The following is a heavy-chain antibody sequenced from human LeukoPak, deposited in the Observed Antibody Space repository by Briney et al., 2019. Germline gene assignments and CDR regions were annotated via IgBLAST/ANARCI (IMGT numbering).Heavy chain of an antibody. Sequence: SETLSLTCAVYGGSFSGYYWSWIRQPPGKGLEWIGYIYSGGSTNYNPSLKSRVTTSVDTSKNQFSLKLSSVTAADTAVYYCARGSFIVGATIIDYWGQGTLVTVSS. CDR1: GGSFSGYY. V-gene: IGHV4-59*01. D-gene: IGHD1-26*01. CDR2: IYSGGST. J-gene: IGHJ4*02. CDR3: ARGSFIVGATIIDY.